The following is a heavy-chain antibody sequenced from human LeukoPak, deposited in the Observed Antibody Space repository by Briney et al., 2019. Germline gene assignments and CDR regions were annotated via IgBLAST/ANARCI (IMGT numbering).Heavy chain of an antibody. V-gene: IGHV3-7*01. J-gene: IGHJ4*02. Sequence: GGSLRLSCAASGFTFSSYWMSWVRQAPGKGLEWVANIKQDGSEKYYVDSVKGRFTISRDNAKNSLYLQMNSLRAEDTAVYYCARGALTMVRGARPLNYWGQGTLVTVSS. CDR1: GFTFSSYW. D-gene: IGHD3-10*01. CDR3: ARGALTMVRGARPLNY. CDR2: IKQDGSEK.